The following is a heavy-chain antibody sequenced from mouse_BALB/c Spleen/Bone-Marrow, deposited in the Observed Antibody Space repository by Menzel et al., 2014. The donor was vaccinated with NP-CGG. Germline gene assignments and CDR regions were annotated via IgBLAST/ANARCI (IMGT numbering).Heavy chain of an antibody. Sequence: EVQLVESGGGLVQPGGSLRLSCATSGFTFSDFYMEWVRRPPGKRLEWIAASRNKANDYTTEYSASVKGRFIVSRDTSQGILYLQMNALRAEDTAIYYCARYTYPGYFDVWGAGTTVTVSS. CDR2: SRNKANDYTT. CDR3: ARYTYPGYFDV. V-gene: IGHV7-1*02. J-gene: IGHJ1*01. D-gene: IGHD5-1*01. CDR1: GFTFSDFY.